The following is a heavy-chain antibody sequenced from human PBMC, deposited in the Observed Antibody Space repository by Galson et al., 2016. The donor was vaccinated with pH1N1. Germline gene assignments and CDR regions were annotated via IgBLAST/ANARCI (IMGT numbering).Heavy chain of an antibody. J-gene: IGHJ6*03. Sequence: LSLTCSVSGGSISSYYWSCIRQPPGKGLEWIGYIYYSADYSGSTNYNPSLKSRVTISVDTSKNQLSLKLRSVTAADTAVYYCAKSVAARPPYMDVWGKGTTVTVSS. CDR1: GGSISSYY. CDR3: AKSVAARPPYMDV. D-gene: IGHD6-6*01. V-gene: IGHV4-59*01. CDR2: IYYSADYSGST.